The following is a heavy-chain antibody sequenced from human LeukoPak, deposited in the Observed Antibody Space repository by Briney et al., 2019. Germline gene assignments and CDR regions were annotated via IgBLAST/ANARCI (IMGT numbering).Heavy chain of an antibody. D-gene: IGHD2-2*01. CDR3: ATNDCSSTSCPDDY. V-gene: IGHV4-34*01. CDR2: INHSGST. Sequence: SETLSLTCVVYRGSFSGYYWSWIRQPPGKGREWIGEINHSGSTNYNTSLKSQVTISVDTSKNQFSLKLSSVTAADTAVYYCATNDCSSTSCPDDYWGQGTLVTVSS. J-gene: IGHJ4*02. CDR1: RGSFSGYY.